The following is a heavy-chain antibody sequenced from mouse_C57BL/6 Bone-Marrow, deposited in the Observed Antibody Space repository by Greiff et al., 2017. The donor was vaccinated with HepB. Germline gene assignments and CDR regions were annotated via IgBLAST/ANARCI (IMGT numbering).Heavy chain of an antibody. CDR1: GFSLTSYG. Sequence: VQLQQSGPGLVQPSQSLSITCTVSGFSLTSYGVHWVRQSPGKGLEWLGVIWSGGSTDYNAAFISRLSISKDNSKSQVFFKMNSLQADDTAIYYCARMDYGSSYGFAYWGQGTLVTVSA. D-gene: IGHD1-1*01. V-gene: IGHV2-2*01. J-gene: IGHJ3*01. CDR2: IWSGGST. CDR3: ARMDYGSSYGFAY.